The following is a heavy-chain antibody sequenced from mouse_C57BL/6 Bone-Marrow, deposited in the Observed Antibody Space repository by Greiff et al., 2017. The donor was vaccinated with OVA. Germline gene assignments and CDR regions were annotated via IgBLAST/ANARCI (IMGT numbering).Heavy chain of an antibody. CDR2: IYPSDSDT. CDR3: AFYISTWFAY. V-gene: IGHV1-61*01. J-gene: IGHJ3*01. D-gene: IGHD1-2*01. CDR1: GYTFTSYW. Sequence: VQLQQPGAELVRPGSSVKLSCKASGYTFTSYWMDWVKQRPGQGLEWIGNIYPSDSDTYYNQKFKDKATLTVDKSSSTAYMQLSSLTAEDSAVYYCAFYISTWFAYWGQGTLVTVSA.